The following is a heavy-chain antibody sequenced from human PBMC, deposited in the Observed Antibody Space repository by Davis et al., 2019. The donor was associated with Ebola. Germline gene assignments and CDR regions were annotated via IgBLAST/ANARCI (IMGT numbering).Heavy chain of an antibody. CDR3: TRRDGGDQV. V-gene: IGHV3-73*01. J-gene: IGHJ4*02. D-gene: IGHD2-21*02. CDR2: IRSKANSYAT. CDR1: GFTFSGSA. Sequence: GGSLRLSCAASGFTFSGSAMHWVRQASGNGLEWVGRIRSKANSYATAYAASVKGRFTISRDDSKNTAYLQMNSLKTEDTAVYYCTRRDGGDQVWGQGTLVTVSS.